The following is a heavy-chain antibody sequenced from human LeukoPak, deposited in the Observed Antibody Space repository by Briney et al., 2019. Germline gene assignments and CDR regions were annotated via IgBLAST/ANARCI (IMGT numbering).Heavy chain of an antibody. CDR3: AKDLSEGATDY. J-gene: IGHJ4*02. CDR1: GFTFSSYG. D-gene: IGHD1-26*01. CDR2: ISYDGSNK. V-gene: IGHV3-30*18. Sequence: GGSLRLSCAASGFTFSSYGMHWVRQAPGKGLEWVAVISYDGSNKYYADSVKGRFTISRDNSKNTLYLQMNSLRAEDTAVYYCAKDLSEGATDYWGQGPLVTVSS.